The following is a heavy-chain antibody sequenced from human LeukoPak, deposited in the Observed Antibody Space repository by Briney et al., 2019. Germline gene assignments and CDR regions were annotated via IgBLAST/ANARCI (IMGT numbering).Heavy chain of an antibody. V-gene: IGHV4-39*07. CDR1: GGSISSSSYY. CDR3: ARVLRSCSSTSCYLFDP. Sequence: PSETLSLTCTVSGGSISSSSYYWGWIRQPPGKGLEWIGRIYTSGSTNYNPSLKSRVTMSVDTSKNQFSLKLSSVTAADTAVYYCARVLRSCSSTSCYLFDPWGQGTLVTVSS. D-gene: IGHD2-2*01. J-gene: IGHJ5*02. CDR2: IYTSGST.